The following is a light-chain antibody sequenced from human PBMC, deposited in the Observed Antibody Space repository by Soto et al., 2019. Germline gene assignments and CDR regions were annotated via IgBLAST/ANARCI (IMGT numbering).Light chain of an antibody. CDR1: QSVSSN. V-gene: IGKV3-15*01. CDR3: QQRSTWWT. Sequence: EIVMTQSPATLSVSPGERATLSCRASQSVSSNLAWYQQKPGQAPRLLIYGASTRATGIPARFSGSGSGTEFTLTISSLEPEDFAVYYCQQRSTWWTFGQGTKVDIK. CDR2: GAS. J-gene: IGKJ1*01.